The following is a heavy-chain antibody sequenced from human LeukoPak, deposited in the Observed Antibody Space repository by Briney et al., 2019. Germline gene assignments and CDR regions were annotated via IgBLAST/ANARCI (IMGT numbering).Heavy chain of an antibody. J-gene: IGHJ4*02. Sequence: GGSLRLSCEASGFTFSIYAMSWVRQAPGKGLEWLSIMSGAGGRIEYADSVKGRFTISRDNSKNTLYLQMNSLRAEDTAVYYCAKDPLHYIAAAGSDYWGQGTLVTVSS. V-gene: IGHV3-23*01. D-gene: IGHD6-13*01. CDR3: AKDPLHYIAAAGSDY. CDR2: MSGAGGRI. CDR1: GFTFSIYA.